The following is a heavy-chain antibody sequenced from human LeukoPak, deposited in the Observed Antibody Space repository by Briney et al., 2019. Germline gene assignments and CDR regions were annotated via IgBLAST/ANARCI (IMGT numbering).Heavy chain of an antibody. Sequence: GGSLRLSCAASGFTFSSNWMSWVRQAPGKGLEWLANIKQDGSDKQYVDSVKGRFTISRDNAKDSLSLQMNSLRAEDTAVYYCARDPYDYGDQYGMDVWGQGTTVTVSS. CDR2: IKQDGSDK. CDR3: ARDPYDYGDQYGMDV. V-gene: IGHV3-7*01. J-gene: IGHJ6*02. D-gene: IGHD4-17*01. CDR1: GFTFSSNW.